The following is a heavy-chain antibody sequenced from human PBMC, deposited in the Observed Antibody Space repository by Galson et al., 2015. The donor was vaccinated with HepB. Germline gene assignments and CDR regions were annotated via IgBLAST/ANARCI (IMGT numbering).Heavy chain of an antibody. CDR1: GYTFTSYG. CDR2: ISAYNGNT. Sequence: SVKVSCKASGYTFTSYGISWVRQAPGQGLEWMGWISAYNGNTNYAQKLQGRVTMTTDTSTSTAYMELRSLRSDDTAVYYCAAELYGITTTCCTFEHWGQGTLVTVSS. V-gene: IGHV1-18*04. D-gene: IGHD2-2*02. J-gene: IGHJ4*02. CDR3: AAELYGITTTCCTFEH.